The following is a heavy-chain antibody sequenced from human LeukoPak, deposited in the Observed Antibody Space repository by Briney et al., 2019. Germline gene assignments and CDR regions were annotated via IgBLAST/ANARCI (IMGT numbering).Heavy chain of an antibody. Sequence: ETLSLTCTVSGGSVSSGSYYWSWIRQPPGKGLEWVSGINRNGGTTYYADSVKGRFTISRDNSKNTLYLQMNRLRAEDTAVYYCAFQVRGVIHWGQGTQVTVSS. D-gene: IGHD3-10*01. V-gene: IGHV3-23*01. CDR1: GGSVSSGSYY. CDR3: AFQVRGVIH. CDR2: INRNGGTT. J-gene: IGHJ4*02.